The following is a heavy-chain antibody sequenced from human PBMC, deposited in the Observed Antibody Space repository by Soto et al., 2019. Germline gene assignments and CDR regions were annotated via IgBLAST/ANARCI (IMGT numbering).Heavy chain of an antibody. CDR1: GYTFTGYY. CDR2: INPNSGGT. D-gene: IGHD6-13*01. V-gene: IGHV1-2*04. J-gene: IGHJ5*02. Sequence: ASVKVSCKASGYTFTGYYMHWVRQAPGQGLEWMGWINPNSGGTNYAQKFQGWVTMTRDTSISTACMELSRLRSDDTAVYYCARGSIAAADPLLDPWGQGTLVTSPQ. CDR3: ARGSIAAADPLLDP.